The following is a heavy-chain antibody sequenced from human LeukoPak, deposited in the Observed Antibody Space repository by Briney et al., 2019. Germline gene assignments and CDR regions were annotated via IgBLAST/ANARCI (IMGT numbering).Heavy chain of an antibody. V-gene: IGHV4-34*01. Sequence: SETLSLTCAVYGGSFSGYYWSWIRQPPGKGLEWIGEINHSGSANYNPSLKSRVTISADTSKNQFSLKLYSVTAADTAVYYCATRKLGNDYWGQGTLVTVSS. CDR3: ATRKLGNDY. CDR1: GGSFSGYY. J-gene: IGHJ4*02. D-gene: IGHD7-27*01. CDR2: INHSGSA.